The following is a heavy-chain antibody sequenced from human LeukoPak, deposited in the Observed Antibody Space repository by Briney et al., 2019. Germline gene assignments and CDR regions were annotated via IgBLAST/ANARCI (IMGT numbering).Heavy chain of an antibody. V-gene: IGHV4-59*01. Sequence: SETLSLTXAVYGGSFSGYYWSWIRQPPGKGLEWIGYIYYSGSTNYNPSLKSRVTISVDTSKNQFSLKLSSVTAADTAVYYCARADVTYYYDSSGYYAGLYFDYWGQGTLVTVSS. CDR2: IYYSGST. CDR1: GGSFSGYY. D-gene: IGHD3-22*01. J-gene: IGHJ4*02. CDR3: ARADVTYYYDSSGYYAGLYFDY.